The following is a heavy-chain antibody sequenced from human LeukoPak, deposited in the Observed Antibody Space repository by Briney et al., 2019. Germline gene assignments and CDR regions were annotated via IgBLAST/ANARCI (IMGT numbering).Heavy chain of an antibody. D-gene: IGHD4-17*01. CDR3: ARGRPPHDYGTLFDY. CDR2: IYYSGST. CDR1: RASLSSFY. V-gene: IGHV4-59*01. Sequence: KPSGTPAPTRTVSRASLSSFYWGWVRQPPREGPEWVWYIYYSGSTNYNPSLKSRVTMSVDTSKKQFSLKLSSVTAADTAVYYCARGRPPHDYGTLFDYWGQGTLVTVSS. J-gene: IGHJ4*02.